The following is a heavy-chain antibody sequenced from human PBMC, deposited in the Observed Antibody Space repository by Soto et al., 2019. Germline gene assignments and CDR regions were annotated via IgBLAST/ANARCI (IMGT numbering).Heavy chain of an antibody. D-gene: IGHD7-27*01. V-gene: IGHV4-61*01. CDR1: GGSVSSGSYY. J-gene: IGHJ4*02. CDR3: ARGLGTFDY. CDR2: IYYSGST. Sequence: ETLSLTCTVSGGSVSSGSYYWSWIRQPPGKGLEWIGYIYYSGSTNYNPSLKSRVTISVDTSKNQFSLKLSSVTAADTAVYYCARGLGTFDYWGQGTLVTVSS.